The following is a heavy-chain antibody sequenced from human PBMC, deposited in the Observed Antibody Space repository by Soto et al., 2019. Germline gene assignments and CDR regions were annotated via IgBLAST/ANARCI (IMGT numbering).Heavy chain of an antibody. J-gene: IGHJ6*03. CDR2: INTNTGNP. CDR3: ARDAAARVNCSSTSCYYYYYMDV. Sequence: ASVKVSCKASGYTFTSYAMNWVRQAPGQGLEWMGWINTNTGNPTYAQGFTGRFVFSLDTSVSTAYLQISSLKAEDTAVYYCARDAAARVNCSSTSCYYYYYMDVWGKGTTVTVSS. D-gene: IGHD2-2*01. V-gene: IGHV7-4-1*02. CDR1: GYTFTSYA.